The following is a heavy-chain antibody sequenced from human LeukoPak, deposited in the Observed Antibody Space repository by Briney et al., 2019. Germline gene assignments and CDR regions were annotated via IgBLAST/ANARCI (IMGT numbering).Heavy chain of an antibody. J-gene: IGHJ4*02. V-gene: IGHV4-34*01. CDR1: GGSISSYY. CDR3: ARDSSSSSYDY. CDR2: INHSGST. Sequence: PSETLSLTCTVSGGSISSYYWSWIRQPPGKGLEWIGEINHSGSTNYNPSLKSRVTISVDTSKNQFSLKLSSVTAADTAVYYCARDSSSSSYDYRGQGTLVTVSS. D-gene: IGHD6-13*01.